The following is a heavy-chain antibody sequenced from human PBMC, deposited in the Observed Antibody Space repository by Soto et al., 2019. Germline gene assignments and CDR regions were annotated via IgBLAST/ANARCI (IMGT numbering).Heavy chain of an antibody. D-gene: IGHD3-3*01. J-gene: IGHJ5*02. V-gene: IGHV1-18*01. Sequence: QVQLVQSGAEVKKPGASVKVSCKASGYNFTNYGISWVRQAPGQGLEWMGRISANNGNTNYVQKFQGRVTMTTDTSTSTVYMELRSLRSDDTAVYYCARIPYYDFWSGYQMNNWFDPWGQGTLVTVSS. CDR1: GYNFTNYG. CDR2: ISANNGNT. CDR3: ARIPYYDFWSGYQMNNWFDP.